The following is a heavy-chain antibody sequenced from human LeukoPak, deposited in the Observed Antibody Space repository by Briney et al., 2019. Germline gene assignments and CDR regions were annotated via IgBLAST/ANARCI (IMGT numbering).Heavy chain of an antibody. CDR1: GCTFTNYG. Sequence: GASVKVSCKASGCTFTNYGISWVRQAPGQGLEWMGWISVYNGNTNYAQKFQGRVTMTTDTSTRTAYMELRSLRSDDTAVYYCAREVEQWLVRGGDYWGQGTLVTVSS. D-gene: IGHD6-19*01. V-gene: IGHV1-18*01. CDR3: AREVEQWLVRGGDY. J-gene: IGHJ4*02. CDR2: ISVYNGNT.